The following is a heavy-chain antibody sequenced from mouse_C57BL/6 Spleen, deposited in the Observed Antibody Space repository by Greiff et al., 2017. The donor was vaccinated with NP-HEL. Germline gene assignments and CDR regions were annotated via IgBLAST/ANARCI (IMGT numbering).Heavy chain of an antibody. D-gene: IGHD3-1*01. V-gene: IGHV1-80*01. CDR2: IYPGDGDT. CDR3: ARVGDSDFDY. CDR1: GYAFSSYW. J-gene: IGHJ2*01. Sequence: VQLVESGAELVKPGASVKISCKASGYAFSSYWMNWVKQRPGKGLEWIGQIYPGDGDTNYNGKFKGKATLTADKSSSTAYMQLSSLTSEDSAVYFCARVGDSDFDYWGQGTTLTVSS.